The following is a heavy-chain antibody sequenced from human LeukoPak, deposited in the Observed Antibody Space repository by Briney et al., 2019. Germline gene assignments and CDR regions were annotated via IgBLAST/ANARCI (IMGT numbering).Heavy chain of an antibody. CDR1: GFTFTNHW. V-gene: IGHV3-7*03. Sequence: GGSLRLSCAASGFTFTNHWMSWVRQAPGKGLEWVANINQDGSERDYVDSVKGRLTISRDDAKESLYLQMNGLRAEDTAVYFCVRDRGYSTFDYWGQGTLVTVSS. CDR2: INQDGSER. J-gene: IGHJ4*02. D-gene: IGHD4-23*01. CDR3: VRDRGYSTFDY.